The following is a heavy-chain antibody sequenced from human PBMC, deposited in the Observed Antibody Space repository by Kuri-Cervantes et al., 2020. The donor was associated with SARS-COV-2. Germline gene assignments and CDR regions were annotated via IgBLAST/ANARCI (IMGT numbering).Heavy chain of an antibody. D-gene: IGHD2-2*01. CDR3: ARDPIRQYQLLDINWFDP. Sequence: GESLKISCAAAGFTFSDYAVSWVRQAPGKGLEWVSGITSSGSITHYADAVKGRFTISRDNSKDTISLQMNSLRAEDTAVYYCARDPIRQYQLLDINWFDPWGQGTLVTVSS. CDR1: GFTFSDYA. CDR2: ITSSGSIT. J-gene: IGHJ5*02. V-gene: IGHV3-23*01.